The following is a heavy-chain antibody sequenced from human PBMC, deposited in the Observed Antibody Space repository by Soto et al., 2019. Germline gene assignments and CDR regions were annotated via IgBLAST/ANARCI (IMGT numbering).Heavy chain of an antibody. CDR3: ARGIAAAGLAFDP. CDR2: INAGNGNT. J-gene: IGHJ5*02. D-gene: IGHD6-13*01. Sequence: VSVKVSCKASGYTFTSYAMHWVRQAPGQRLEWMGWINAGNGNTKYSQKFQGRVTITRDTSASTAYMELSSLRSEDTAVYYCARGIAAAGLAFDPWGQGTLVTVSS. CDR1: GYTFTSYA. V-gene: IGHV1-3*01.